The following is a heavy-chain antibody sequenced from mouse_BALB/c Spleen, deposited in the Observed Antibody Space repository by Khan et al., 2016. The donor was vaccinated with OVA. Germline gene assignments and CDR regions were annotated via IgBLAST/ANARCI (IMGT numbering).Heavy chain of an antibody. CDR1: GYSITSGYA. J-gene: IGHJ2*01. D-gene: IGHD1-1*01. CDR2: ISYSGVT. V-gene: IGHV3-2*02. CDR3: ARRNYYGYYFDY. Sequence: EVQLQESGPGLVKPSQSLSLTCTVTGYSITSGYAWNWIRQFPGNKLEWMGYISYSGVTSYTPSLKSRISITRNTSKHQFFLQLNSVTTEDTATYYGARRNYYGYYFDYWGQGTTLTVSS.